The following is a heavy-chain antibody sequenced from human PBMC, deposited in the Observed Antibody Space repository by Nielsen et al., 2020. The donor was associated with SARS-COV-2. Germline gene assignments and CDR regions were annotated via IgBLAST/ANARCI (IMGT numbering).Heavy chain of an antibody. V-gene: IGHV4-61*08. CDR2: IYYSGST. Sequence: SETLSLTCTVSGGSISSGGYYWSWIRQPPGKGLEWIGYIYYSGSTNYNPSLKSRVTISVDTSKNQFSLKLSSVTAADTAVYYCARVIGYSSSSGGWFDPWGQGTLVTVSS. J-gene: IGHJ5*02. D-gene: IGHD6-6*01. CDR1: GGSISSGGYY. CDR3: ARVIGYSSSSGGWFDP.